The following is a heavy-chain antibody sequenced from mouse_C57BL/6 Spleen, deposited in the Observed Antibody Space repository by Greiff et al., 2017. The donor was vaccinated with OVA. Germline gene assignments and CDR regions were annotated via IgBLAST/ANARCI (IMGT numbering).Heavy chain of an antibody. J-gene: IGHJ4*01. Sequence: EVKLQESGPGLVKPSQSLSLTCSVTGYSITSGYYWHWIRQFPGNKLEWMGYISYDGSNNYNPSLKNRISITRDTSKNQFFLKLNSVTTEDTATYYGAREDGYYAMDYWGQGTSVTVSS. D-gene: IGHD2-3*01. V-gene: IGHV3-6*01. CDR3: AREDGYYAMDY. CDR2: ISYDGSN. CDR1: GYSITSGYY.